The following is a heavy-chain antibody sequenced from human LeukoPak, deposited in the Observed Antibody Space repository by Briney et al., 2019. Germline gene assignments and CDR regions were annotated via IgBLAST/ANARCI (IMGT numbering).Heavy chain of an antibody. J-gene: IGHJ4*02. CDR1: GFTFSSYW. CDR3: ASFRGAVVATMDGDY. D-gene: IGHD5-12*01. CDR2: IKQDGSEK. V-gene: IGHV3-7*01. Sequence: GGSLRLSCAASGFTFSSYWMSWVRQAPGKGLEWVANIKQDGSEKYYVDSVKGRFTISRDNAKNSLYLQMNSLRAEDTAVYYCASFRGAVVATMDGDYWGQGTLVTVSS.